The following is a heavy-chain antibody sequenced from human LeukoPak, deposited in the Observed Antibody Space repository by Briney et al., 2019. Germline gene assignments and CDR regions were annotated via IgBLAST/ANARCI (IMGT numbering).Heavy chain of an antibody. Sequence: SETLSLTCTVSGGSISSYYWSWIRQPAGKGLEWIGRIYTSGSTNYNPSLKSRVTMSVDTSKNQFSLKLSSVTAADTAAYYCARAGTYSDFWSGNPGYLDYWGQGTLVTVSS. CDR3: ARAGTYSDFWSGNPGYLDY. V-gene: IGHV4-4*07. D-gene: IGHD3-3*01. CDR1: GGSISSYY. CDR2: IYTSGST. J-gene: IGHJ4*02.